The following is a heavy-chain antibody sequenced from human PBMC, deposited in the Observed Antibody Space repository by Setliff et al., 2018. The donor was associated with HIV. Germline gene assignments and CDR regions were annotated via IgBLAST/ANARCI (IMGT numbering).Heavy chain of an antibody. Sequence: LSLTCTVSGGSISSGIHYWNWIRQPAGKGLEWIGRIYSSGSTNYNPSLKSRVTISADTSKNQFSLKVKSVTAADTAMYYCARHPGSTSNWYKGAFDFWGQGRMVTVSS. CDR1: GGSISSGIHY. D-gene: IGHD6-13*01. J-gene: IGHJ3*01. V-gene: IGHV4-61*02. CDR2: IYSSGST. CDR3: ARHPGSTSNWYKGAFDF.